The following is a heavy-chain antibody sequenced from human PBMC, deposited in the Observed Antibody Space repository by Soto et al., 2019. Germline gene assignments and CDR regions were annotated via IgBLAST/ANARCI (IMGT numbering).Heavy chain of an antibody. CDR3: ARTYCSSASCYGLYYFGMDV. CDR1: SGSVSSHSYY. V-gene: IGHV4-61*01. CDR2: IYYSGST. D-gene: IGHD2-2*01. J-gene: IGHJ6*02. Sequence: SETLSLTCTVSSGSVSSHSYYWSWIRQPPGKGQEWIGYIYYSGSTYYNPSLKSQVTISVDTSKNQFSLKLRSVTAADTAVYYCARTYCSSASCYGLYYFGMDVWGQGTTVTVSS.